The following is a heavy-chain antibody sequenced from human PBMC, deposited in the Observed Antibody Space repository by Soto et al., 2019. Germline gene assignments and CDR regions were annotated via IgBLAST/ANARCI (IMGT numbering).Heavy chain of an antibody. CDR2: LYSSGGT. V-gene: IGHV4-59*02. CDR1: GASVSRYY. D-gene: IGHD2-8*01. CDR3: ARRVSAYYDF. J-gene: IGHJ4*02. Sequence: QVQLQESGPGLVKPSETLSLTCTVSGASVSRYYVAWIRQSPGKGLEWIGFLYSSGGTNYNSSLKSRVTISVATSKTQFSLRLSSVTAADTAVYYCARRVSAYYDFWGQGTRVTVSS.